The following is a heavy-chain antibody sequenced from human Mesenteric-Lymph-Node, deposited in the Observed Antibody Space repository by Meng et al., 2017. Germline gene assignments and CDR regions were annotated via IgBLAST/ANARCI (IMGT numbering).Heavy chain of an antibody. CDR3: ARGRLRLGELSLLSY. Sequence: ASVKVSCKASGYTFTSYGISWVRQAPGQGLEWMGWISAYNGNTNYAQKLQGRVTMTTDTSTSTAYMELRSLRSEDTAVYYCARGRLRLGELSLLSYWGQGTLVTVSS. V-gene: IGHV1-18*01. J-gene: IGHJ4*02. D-gene: IGHD3-16*02. CDR2: ISAYNGNT. CDR1: GYTFTSYG.